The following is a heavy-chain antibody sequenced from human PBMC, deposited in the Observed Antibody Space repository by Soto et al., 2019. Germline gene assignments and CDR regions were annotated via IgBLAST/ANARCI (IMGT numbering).Heavy chain of an antibody. CDR1: GFTLRTYR. Sequence: GGSLRLSCAASGFTLRTYRMTWVRQAPGKGLEWVSSIVASNSRTDYADSVKGRFTISRDNSQNMLFLQMNSLRAEDTAVYSKDRQPDGIWSIDYWGQGTLVTVSS. V-gene: IGHV3-23*01. J-gene: IGHJ4*02. CDR3: DRQPDGIWSIDY. CDR2: IVASNSRT. D-gene: IGHD3-3*01.